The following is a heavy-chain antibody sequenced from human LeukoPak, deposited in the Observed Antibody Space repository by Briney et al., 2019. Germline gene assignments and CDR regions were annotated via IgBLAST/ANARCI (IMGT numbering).Heavy chain of an antibody. Sequence: PGGSLRLSCAASGFTVSSNYMSWVRQAPGKGLEWVSVIYSGGSTYYADSVKGRFTISRDNSKNTLYLQMNSLRAEDTAVYHCARSKNHYYDSSGYYFNLIPPFDYWGQGTLVTVSS. V-gene: IGHV3-53*01. CDR2: IYSGGST. J-gene: IGHJ4*02. CDR3: ARSKNHYYDSSGYYFNLIPPFDY. D-gene: IGHD3-22*01. CDR1: GFTVSSNY.